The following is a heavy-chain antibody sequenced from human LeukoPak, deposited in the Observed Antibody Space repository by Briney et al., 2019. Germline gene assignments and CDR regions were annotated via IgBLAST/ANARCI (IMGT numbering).Heavy chain of an antibody. Sequence: SKTLSLTSTVSGGSISPYYCTWIRQSPGKALEWIGYIYYSGRTSYNPSLKSRVTMSVDTSKNQLSLQLSSVTAADTAVYYCARDGNPWNLDVWGRGTLVTVSS. D-gene: IGHD1-14*01. CDR1: GGSISPYY. CDR3: ARDGNPWNLDV. CDR2: IYYSGRT. V-gene: IGHV4-59*01. J-gene: IGHJ2*01.